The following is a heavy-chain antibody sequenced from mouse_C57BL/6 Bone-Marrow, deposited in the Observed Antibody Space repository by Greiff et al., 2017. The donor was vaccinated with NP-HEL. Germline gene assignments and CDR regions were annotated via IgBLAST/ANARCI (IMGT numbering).Heavy chain of an antibody. D-gene: IGHD1-1*01. CDR1: GFTFSSYG. J-gene: IGHJ2*01. V-gene: IGHV5-6*01. CDR2: ISTGGGYT. Sequence: EVQGVESGGDLVKPGGSLKLSCAASGFTFSSYGMSWVRQTPDKRLEWVATISTGGGYTYYPDSVKGRFTISRDNAKNTLDLRMSRLKSEDTARYYCARRYYYGVPDYWGQGTTLTVSS. CDR3: ARRYYYGVPDY.